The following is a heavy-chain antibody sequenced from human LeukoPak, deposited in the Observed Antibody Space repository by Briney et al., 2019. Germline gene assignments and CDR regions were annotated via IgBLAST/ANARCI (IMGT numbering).Heavy chain of an antibody. CDR2: ISAYNVKT. D-gene: IGHD2-2*01. CDR1: GYTFTSYG. J-gene: IGHJ6*02. CDR3: ARGAGYCSSTSCYVFSVDYYYYGMDV. V-gene: IGHV1-18*01. Sequence: GASVKVSCKASGYTFTSYGISWVRQAPGQGLEWMGWISAYNVKTNYAQKLQGRVTMTTDTSTSTAYMELRSLRSDDTAVYYCARGAGYCSSTSCYVFSVDYYYYGMDVWGQGTTVTVSS.